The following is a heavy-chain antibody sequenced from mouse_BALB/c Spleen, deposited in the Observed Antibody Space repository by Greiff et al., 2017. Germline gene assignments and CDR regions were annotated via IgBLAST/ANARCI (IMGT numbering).Heavy chain of an antibody. CDR1: GYSITSGYY. J-gene: IGHJ2*01. CDR3: ARAGSGLDY. Sequence: EVKLLESGPGLVKPSQSLSLTCSVTGYSITSGYYWNGLRQFPGNKLEWMGYISYDGSNNYNPFLKNRISITRDTSKNQFFLKLNSVTTEDTTTYYCARAGSGLDYWGQGTTLTVSS. CDR2: ISYDGSN. V-gene: IGHV3-6*02. D-gene: IGHD1-1*01.